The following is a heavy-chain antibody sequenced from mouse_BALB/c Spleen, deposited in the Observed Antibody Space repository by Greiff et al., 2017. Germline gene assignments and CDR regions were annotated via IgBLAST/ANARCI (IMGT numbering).Heavy chain of an antibody. CDR1: GYSITSGYY. D-gene: IGHD2-3*01. CDR3: ARADGYRFAY. V-gene: IGHV3-6*02. J-gene: IGHJ3*01. CDR2: ISYDGSN. Sequence: EVKLVESGPGLVKPSQSLSLTCSVTGYSITSGYYWNWIRQFPGNKLEWMGYISYDGSNNYNPSLKNRISITRDTSKNQFFLKLNSVTTEDTATYYCARADGYRFAYWGQGTLVTVSA.